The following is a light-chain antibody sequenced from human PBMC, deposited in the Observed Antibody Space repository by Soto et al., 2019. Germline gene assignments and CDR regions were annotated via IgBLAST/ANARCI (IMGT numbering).Light chain of an antibody. V-gene: IGKV1-39*01. CDR1: QSISSY. CDR2: AAS. J-gene: IGKJ1*01. Sequence: DIQMTQSPSSLSASVADRVTITCRASQSISSYLNWYQQKPGKAPKLLIYAASSLQSGVPSRFSGSGSGTDFTLTISSLQPEDFVTYYCQQSYSTPWKFSQGTKVEIK. CDR3: QQSYSTPWK.